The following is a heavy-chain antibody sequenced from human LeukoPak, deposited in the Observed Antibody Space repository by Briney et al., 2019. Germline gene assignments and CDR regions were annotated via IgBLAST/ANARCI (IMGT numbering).Heavy chain of an antibody. Sequence: ASVKVSCKASGGTFISYAISWVRQAPGQGLEWMGGIIPIFGTANYAQKFQGRVTITTDESTSTAYMELSSLRSEDTAVYYCARGPLIPGIAAAGYDYWGQGTLVTVSS. V-gene: IGHV1-69*05. D-gene: IGHD6-13*01. CDR2: IIPIFGTA. J-gene: IGHJ4*02. CDR3: ARGPLIPGIAAAGYDY. CDR1: GGTFISYA.